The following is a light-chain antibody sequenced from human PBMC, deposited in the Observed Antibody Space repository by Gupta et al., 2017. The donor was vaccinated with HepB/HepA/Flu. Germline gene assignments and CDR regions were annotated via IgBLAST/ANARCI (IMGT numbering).Light chain of an antibody. V-gene: IGKV1-5*03. J-gene: IGKJ4*01. CDR2: KAS. Sequence: DTQMTQSPATLSASVGDRVTVTCRASQSISGWLAWYQQKPGKAPKLLIHKASSLESGVPSRGSGSGSGTEFTLTIRSLQPDDFAIYVCQKYVTSAGTFGRGTKVEI. CDR1: QSISGW. CDR3: QKYVTSAGT.